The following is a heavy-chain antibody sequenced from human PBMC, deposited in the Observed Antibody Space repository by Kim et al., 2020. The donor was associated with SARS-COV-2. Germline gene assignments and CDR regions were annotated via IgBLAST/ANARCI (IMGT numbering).Heavy chain of an antibody. CDR1: GYTFTSYG. Sequence: ASVKVSCKASGYTFTSYGISWVRQAPGQGLEWMGWISAYNGNTNYAQKLQGRVTMTTDTSTSTAYMELRSLRSDDTAVYYCARVLVDSSSSSGGGQQLVRPRFDPWGQGTLVTVSS. V-gene: IGHV1-18*01. J-gene: IGHJ5*02. CDR2: ISAYNGNT. CDR3: ARVLVDSSSSSGGGQQLVRPRFDP. D-gene: IGHD6-6*01.